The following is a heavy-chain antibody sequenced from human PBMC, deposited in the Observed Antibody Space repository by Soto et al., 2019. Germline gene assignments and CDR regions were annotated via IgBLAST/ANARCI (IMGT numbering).Heavy chain of an antibody. CDR3: ASHGGGVYYYYYYMDV. J-gene: IGHJ6*03. V-gene: IGHV3-48*01. D-gene: IGHD3-16*01. CDR1: GFTFSSYS. CDR2: ISSSSSTI. Sequence: EVQLVESGGGLVQPGGSLRLSCAASGFTFSSYSMNWVRQAPGKGLEWVSYISSSSSTIYYADSVKGRFTISRDNAKNSLYLRMNGLRAEDTAVYYCASHGGGVYYYYYYMDVWGKGTTVTVSS.